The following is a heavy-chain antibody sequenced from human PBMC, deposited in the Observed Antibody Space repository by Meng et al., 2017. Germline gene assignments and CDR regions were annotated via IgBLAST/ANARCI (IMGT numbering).Heavy chain of an antibody. Sequence: QGQLQQWGAVLLKPSETLSLPCAVYGGSFSGYYWSWIRQPPGKGLEWIGEINHSGSTNYNPSLKSRVTISVDTSKNQFSLKLSSVTAADTAVYYCARGTRGYSYGNDYWGQGTLVTVSS. CDR1: GGSFSGYY. CDR3: ARGTRGYSYGNDY. J-gene: IGHJ4*02. V-gene: IGHV4-34*01. CDR2: INHSGST. D-gene: IGHD5-18*01.